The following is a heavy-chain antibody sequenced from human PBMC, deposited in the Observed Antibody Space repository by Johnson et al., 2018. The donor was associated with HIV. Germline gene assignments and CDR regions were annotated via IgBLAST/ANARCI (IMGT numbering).Heavy chain of an antibody. J-gene: IGHJ3*02. CDR3: ARARQAALDI. CDR2: ISSDGSNK. V-gene: IGHV3-30*03. CDR1: GFSFSNYA. Sequence: QVQLVESGGGVVQPGRSLRLSCAASGFSFSNYAMDWVRQAPGKGLEWVAVISSDGSNKNYADSVKGRFTISRDNSKNTVYLQMHSLRAEDTAVYYCARARQAALDIWGQGTMVTVSS.